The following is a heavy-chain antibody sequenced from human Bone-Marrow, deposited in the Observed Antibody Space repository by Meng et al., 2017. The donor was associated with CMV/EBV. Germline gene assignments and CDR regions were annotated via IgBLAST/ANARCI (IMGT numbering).Heavy chain of an antibody. J-gene: IGHJ4*02. CDR1: GGSISSYY. D-gene: IGHD6-6*01. CDR2: IYYSGST. Sequence: SETLSLTCTVSGGSISSYYWNWIRQPPGKGLEWIGYIYYSGSTNYSPSLKSRVTISVDTSKNQFPLKLSSVTAADTAMYYCARSLEYSSSLLAYWGQGTLVTVSS. V-gene: IGHV4-59*01. CDR3: ARSLEYSSSLLAY.